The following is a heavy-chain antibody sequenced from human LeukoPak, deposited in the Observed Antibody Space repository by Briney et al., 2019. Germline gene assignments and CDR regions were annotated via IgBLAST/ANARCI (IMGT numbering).Heavy chain of an antibody. V-gene: IGHV3-11*04. CDR3: ASTQSSVDGIVGY. D-gene: IGHD6-19*01. CDR1: GFTFSDYF. CDR2: ISGSGSSK. J-gene: IGHJ4*02. Sequence: GGSLRLSCAASGFTFSDYFMTWIRQAPGKGLEWVSYISGSGSSKYYADSVKGRFTISRDNAKNSLYLQMNSLRVEDTAVYYCASTQSSVDGIVGYWGQGTLVTVSS.